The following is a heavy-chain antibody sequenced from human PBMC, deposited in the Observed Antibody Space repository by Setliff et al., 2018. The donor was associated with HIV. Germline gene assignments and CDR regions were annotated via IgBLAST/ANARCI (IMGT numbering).Heavy chain of an antibody. Sequence: PGGSLRLSCAASGFIFGNYAMSWVRQAPGKGLEWVSVLSGSGGSTYYADSVKGRFTISRDNSKNTLYLQMNSLRAEDTAVYYCARAGGYSYGWSFDAFDIWGQGTMVTVSS. V-gene: IGHV3-23*01. CDR2: LSGSGGST. CDR1: GFIFGNYA. CDR3: ARAGGYSYGWSFDAFDI. D-gene: IGHD5-18*01. J-gene: IGHJ3*02.